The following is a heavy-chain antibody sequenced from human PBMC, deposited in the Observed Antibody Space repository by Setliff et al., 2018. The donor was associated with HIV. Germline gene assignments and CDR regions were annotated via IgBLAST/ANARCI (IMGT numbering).Heavy chain of an antibody. CDR1: GGSISSGIYY. V-gene: IGHV4-61*09. CDR2: VYTTGGT. J-gene: IGHJ3*02. CDR3: ARAPTGVTNAFDI. D-gene: IGHD2-8*02. Sequence: PSETLSLTCTVSGGSISSGIYYWIWIRQPAGKGLEWIGHVYTTGGTNYNPSLESRLTISVDTSRNQFSLRLSSVTAADTAVYYCARAPTGVTNAFDIWGQGTMGPVSS.